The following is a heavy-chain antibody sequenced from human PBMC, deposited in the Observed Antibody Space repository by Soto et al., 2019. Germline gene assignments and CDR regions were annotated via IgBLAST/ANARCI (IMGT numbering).Heavy chain of an antibody. CDR2: IYHSEGT. D-gene: IGHD5-12*01. CDR1: GGSISSGGFY. Sequence: SETLSLTCTVSGGSISSGGFYWSWIRQPPGKGLEWIGYIYHSEGTYSNPSLRSRVTISVDTSKNQFSLQLSSVTAADTAVYYCARDSRGGYGNSFDYWGQGTLVTVSS. J-gene: IGHJ4*02. CDR3: ARDSRGGYGNSFDY. V-gene: IGHV4-30-4*01.